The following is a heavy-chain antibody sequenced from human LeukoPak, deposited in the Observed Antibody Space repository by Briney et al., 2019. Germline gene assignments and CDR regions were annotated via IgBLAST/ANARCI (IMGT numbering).Heavy chain of an antibody. Sequence: GGSLRLSCAASGFTFSSYGMHWVRQAPGKGLEWVAFIRYDGSKKYYADSVKGRFTISRDNSKNTLYLQMNSLRAEDTAVYYCAKDHWDDSSSWYGYYYYMDVWGKGTTVTVSS. V-gene: IGHV3-30*02. J-gene: IGHJ6*03. CDR3: AKDHWDDSSSWYGYYYYMDV. CDR1: GFTFSSYG. CDR2: IRYDGSKK. D-gene: IGHD6-13*01.